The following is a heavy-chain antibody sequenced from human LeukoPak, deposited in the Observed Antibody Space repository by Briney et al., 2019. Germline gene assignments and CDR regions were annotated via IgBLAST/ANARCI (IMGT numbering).Heavy chain of an antibody. D-gene: IGHD2-8*01. CDR2: IYYSGST. CDR1: GGSISSGDYY. V-gene: IGHV4-30-4*01. CDR3: AVLRTYLLGFDP. J-gene: IGHJ5*02. Sequence: NPSETLSLTCTVSGGSISSGDYYWSWIRQPPGKGLEWIGYIYYSGSTYYNPSLKSRVTISVDTSKNQFSLKLSSVTAADTAVYYCAVLRTYLLGFDPWGQGTLVTVSS.